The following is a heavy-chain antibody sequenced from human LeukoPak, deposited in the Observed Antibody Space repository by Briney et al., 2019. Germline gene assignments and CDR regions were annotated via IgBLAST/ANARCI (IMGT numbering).Heavy chain of an antibody. V-gene: IGHV2-5*02. D-gene: IGHD3-10*01. J-gene: IGHJ4*02. CDR3: AHRWGSGSYLDY. CDR2: IYWDDDK. Sequence: SGPTLVKPTQTLTLTCTFSGFSLSTSGVGVGWIRQPPGKALEWLALIYWDDDKRCSPSLKTRLTIAKDTSKNQVVLTMTNMDPVDTATYYCAHRWGSGSYLDYWGQGTLVTVSS. CDR1: GFSLSTSGVG.